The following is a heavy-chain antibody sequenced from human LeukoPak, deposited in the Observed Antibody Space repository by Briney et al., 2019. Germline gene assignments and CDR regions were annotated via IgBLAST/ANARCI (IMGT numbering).Heavy chain of an antibody. D-gene: IGHD3-22*01. V-gene: IGHV1-2*02. Sequence: ASVKVSCKASGYTFTGYYMHWVRQAPGQGLEWMGWINPYSGGTNYAQKFQGRVTMTRDTSISTAYMELSRLRSDDTAVYYCAVTTDYYDSSGYPGGWFDPWGQGTLVTVSS. CDR2: INPYSGGT. CDR3: AVTTDYYDSSGYPGGWFDP. CDR1: GYTFTGYY. J-gene: IGHJ5*02.